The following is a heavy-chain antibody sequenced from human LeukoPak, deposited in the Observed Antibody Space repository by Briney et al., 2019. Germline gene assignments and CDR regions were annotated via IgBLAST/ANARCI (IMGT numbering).Heavy chain of an antibody. J-gene: IGHJ4*02. CDR1: GFTFINAW. CDR2: IKRKGDDGTI. CDR3: TAGTGRSDFDY. Sequence: GGSLRLSCAASGFTFINAWMSWVRQAPGRGLEWVGRIKRKGDDGTIDYAAPVKGRLSISRDDSKNTLYLQMNSLKSEDTAVYYCTAGTGRSDFDYWGQGTLVTVSS. V-gene: IGHV3-15*01. D-gene: IGHD3/OR15-3a*01.